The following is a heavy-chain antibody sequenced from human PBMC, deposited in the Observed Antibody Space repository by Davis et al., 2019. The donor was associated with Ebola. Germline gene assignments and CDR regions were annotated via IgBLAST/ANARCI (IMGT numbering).Heavy chain of an antibody. V-gene: IGHV4-59*12. D-gene: IGHD1-26*01. CDR2: VYYGQA. J-gene: IGHJ3*01. CDR3: ARDNDPYCGRYKYRPPNAFEL. CDR1: GDSITRYY. Sequence: PSETLSLTCSVSGDSITRYYLHWIRQAPGKTLEWIGYVYYGQAIYNPALKSRVTIFSDTSKNSFSLRLTSVTAADAAIYFCARDNDPYCGRYKYRPPNAFELWGQGTKVAVSS.